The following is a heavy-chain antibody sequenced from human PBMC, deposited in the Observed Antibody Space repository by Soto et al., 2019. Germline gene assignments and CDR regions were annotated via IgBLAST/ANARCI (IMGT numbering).Heavy chain of an antibody. D-gene: IGHD3-9*01. CDR2: ISYDGSNK. V-gene: IGHV3-30*18. Sequence: GGSLRLSCAASGFTFSSYGMHWVRQVPGKGLEWVAVISYDGSNKYYADSVKGRFTISRDNSKNTLYLQMNSLRAEDTAVYYCAKDLDILTGYLAPYYYGMDVWGQGTTVTVSS. CDR3: AKDLDILTGYLAPYYYGMDV. CDR1: GFTFSSYG. J-gene: IGHJ6*02.